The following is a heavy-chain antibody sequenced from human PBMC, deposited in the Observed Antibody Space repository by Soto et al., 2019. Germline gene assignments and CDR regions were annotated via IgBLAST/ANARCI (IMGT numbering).Heavy chain of an antibody. Sequence: EVQLLESGGGLVQPGGSLRLSCAASGFTFSSYAMSWVRQAPGKGLEWVSAIRGSGGSTYYADSVKGRFTISRDNSKNTLYLQRNSLRAEDTAVYYCAKVAAAGYDAFDIWGQGTMVTVSS. D-gene: IGHD6-13*01. CDR3: AKVAAAGYDAFDI. CDR2: IRGSGGST. J-gene: IGHJ3*02. V-gene: IGHV3-23*01. CDR1: GFTFSSYA.